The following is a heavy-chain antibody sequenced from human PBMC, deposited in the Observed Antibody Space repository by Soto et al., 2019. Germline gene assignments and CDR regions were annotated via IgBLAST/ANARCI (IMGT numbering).Heavy chain of an antibody. CDR2: IYWNDDK. D-gene: IGHD5-12*01. CDR1: GFSLSTSGEG. Sequence: SGPTLVNPTETLTLTCTFSGFSLSTSGEGVGWIRQPPGKALEWLALIYWNDDKRYSPSLKSRLTITKDTSKNQVVLTLTNMDPVDTATYSCAHFSGYEQFDYWGQGTLVTVSS. J-gene: IGHJ4*02. CDR3: AHFSGYEQFDY. V-gene: IGHV2-5*01.